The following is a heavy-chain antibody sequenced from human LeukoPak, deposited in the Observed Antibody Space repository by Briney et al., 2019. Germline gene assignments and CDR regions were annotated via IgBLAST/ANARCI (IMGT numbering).Heavy chain of an antibody. J-gene: IGHJ4*02. V-gene: IGHV3-23*01. CDR1: GFTFSSYA. D-gene: IGHD3-3*01. CDR3: ARDQGTVFGYFTY. Sequence: GGSLRLSCAASGFTFSSYAMSWVRQAPGKGLEWVSANSGSGGSTYDADSAKGRFTISRDNSKNTLYLQMNSLRVEDTAIYYCARDQGTVFGYFTYWGQGTLVTVSS. CDR2: NSGSGGST.